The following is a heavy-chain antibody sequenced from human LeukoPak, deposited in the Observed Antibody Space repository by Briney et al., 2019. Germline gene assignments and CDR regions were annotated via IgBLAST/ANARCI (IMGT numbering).Heavy chain of an antibody. CDR3: ARAKGPTVTRFDY. D-gene: IGHD4-17*01. J-gene: IGHJ4*02. CDR2: IYHSGST. Sequence: PSGTLSLTCAVSGGSISSSNWWSWVRQPPGKGLEWIGEIYHSGSTNYNPSLKSRVTMSVDKSKNQFSLKLSSVTAADTAVYYCARAKGPTVTRFDYWGQGTLVTVSS. V-gene: IGHV4-4*02. CDR1: GGSISSSNW.